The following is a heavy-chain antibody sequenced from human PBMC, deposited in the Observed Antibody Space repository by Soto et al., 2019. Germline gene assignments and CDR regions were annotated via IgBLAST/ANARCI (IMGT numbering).Heavy chain of an antibody. D-gene: IGHD1-1*01. V-gene: IGHV4-34*01. CDR2: INHSGST. CDR3: ARKGRGYPYYSNAMDG. Sequence: SETLSLTCAVYGGSFSGYYWSWIRQPPGKGPEWIGEINHSGSTNYNPSLKSRVTISVDTSKNQFSLKLSSVTAADTAVYYCARKGRGYPYYSNAMDGRGQGTTVTVSS. CDR1: GGSFSGYY. J-gene: IGHJ6*02.